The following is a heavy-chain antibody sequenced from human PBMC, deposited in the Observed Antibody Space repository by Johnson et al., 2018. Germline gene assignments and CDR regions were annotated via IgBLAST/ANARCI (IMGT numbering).Heavy chain of an antibody. D-gene: IGHD3-16*01. CDR3: TGLRFGNYYYGMDV. CDR1: GFTFTDYY. V-gene: IGHV3-11*04. Sequence: QVQLVQSGGGLVKPGGSLRLSCAVSGFTFTDYYMSWIRQAPGKGLEWVSYISNSGSTIYYAGSVKGRFTISRDNAKNTRYLQMNSLRAEETAVYYSTGLRFGNYYYGMDVWGQGTTVTVSS. CDR2: ISNSGSTI. J-gene: IGHJ6*02.